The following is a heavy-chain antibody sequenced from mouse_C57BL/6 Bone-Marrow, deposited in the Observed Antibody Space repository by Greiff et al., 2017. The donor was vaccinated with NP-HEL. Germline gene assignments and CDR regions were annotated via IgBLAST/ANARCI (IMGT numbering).Heavy chain of an antibody. CDR3: AIYYGSSGYFDY. CDR1: GYTFTSYW. V-gene: IGHV1-50*01. D-gene: IGHD1-1*01. J-gene: IGHJ2*01. CDR2: IDPSDSYT. Sequence: QVQLQQPGAELVKPGASVKLSCKASGYTFTSYWMQWVKQRPGQGLEWIGEIDPSDSYTNYNQKFKGKATLTVDTSSSTAYMQLSSLTSEDSAVYYRAIYYGSSGYFDYWGQGTTLTVSS.